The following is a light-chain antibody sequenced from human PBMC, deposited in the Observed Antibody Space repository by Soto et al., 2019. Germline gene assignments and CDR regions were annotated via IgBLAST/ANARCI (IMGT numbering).Light chain of an antibody. V-gene: IGKV3-15*01. CDR2: DAS. CDR1: QSVSSK. CDR3: QQYDSSPLT. J-gene: IGKJ4*01. Sequence: EIVMTQSPATLSMSPGERATLSCRASQSVSSKLAWYQQKPGQAPRLLIYDASTRATGIPARFSGSGSGTDFTLTISRLEPEDFAVYYCQQYDSSPLTFGGGTKVDIK.